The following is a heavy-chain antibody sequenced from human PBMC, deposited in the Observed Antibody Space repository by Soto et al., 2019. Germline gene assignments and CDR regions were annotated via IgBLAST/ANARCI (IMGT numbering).Heavy chain of an antibody. Sequence: SVKVSCKASGGTFSSYAISWVRQAPGQGLEWMGGIIPIFGTANYAQKFQGRVTITADKSTSTAYMELSSLRSEDTDVYYCARDRVNWHYDYYGMDVWGQGTTVTVSS. D-gene: IGHD1-20*01. CDR2: IIPIFGTA. J-gene: IGHJ6*02. CDR3: ARDRVNWHYDYYGMDV. V-gene: IGHV1-69*06. CDR1: GGTFSSYA.